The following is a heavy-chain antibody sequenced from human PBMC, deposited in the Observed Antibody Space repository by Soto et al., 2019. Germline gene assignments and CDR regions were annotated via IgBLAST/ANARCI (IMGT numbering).Heavy chain of an antibody. V-gene: IGHV4-31*03. Sequence: SETLSLTCTVSGGSISSGCYYWSWIRQHPGKGLEWIGYIYYSGSTYYNPSLKSRVTISVDTSKNQFSLKLSSVTAADTAVYYCALLRGRDGYNFNYWGQGTLVTVSS. D-gene: IGHD5-12*01. CDR1: GGSISSGCYY. J-gene: IGHJ4*02. CDR3: ALLRGRDGYNFNY. CDR2: IYYSGST.